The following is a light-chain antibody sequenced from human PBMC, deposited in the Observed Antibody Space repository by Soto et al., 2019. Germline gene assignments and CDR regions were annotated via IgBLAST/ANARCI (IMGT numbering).Light chain of an antibody. J-gene: IGKJ1*01. CDR3: QQDGSSGT. CDR1: QSVSNNY. V-gene: IGKV3-20*01. CDR2: GAS. Sequence: EIVLTQSPGTLSLSPGERATLSCRASQSVSNNYLAWYQQKPGQAPRLLIYGASNRATGIPERFSGSGSGTDFTLTSSRLEPEDFAVYYCQQDGSSGTFGQGTKVEIK.